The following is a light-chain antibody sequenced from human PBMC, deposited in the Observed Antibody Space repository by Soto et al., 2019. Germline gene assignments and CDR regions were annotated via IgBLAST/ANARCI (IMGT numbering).Light chain of an antibody. V-gene: IGKV1-27*01. CDR2: AAS. Sequence: DIQMTQSPSSLSASVGDRVTITCRASQDISNYLAWYQQKPGKAPELLIYAASTMESGVPARFSGSGSGTDFTLTIRRLQAEAVVTYYGQKYNHAPTFGGGTKVEMK. CDR3: QKYNHAPT. J-gene: IGKJ4*01. CDR1: QDISNY.